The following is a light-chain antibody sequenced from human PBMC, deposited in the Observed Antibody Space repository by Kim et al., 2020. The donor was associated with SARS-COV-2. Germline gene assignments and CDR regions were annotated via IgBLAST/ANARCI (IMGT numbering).Light chain of an antibody. CDR3: SAWDSSLSAWV. CDR1: SNNVGYEG. Sequence: QTDTLTCTGNSNNVGYEGAAWLQQHQGHPPKLLSYRNNNRPSGISDRFSASRSGNTASLTITCLQPEDETDYYCSAWDSSLSAWVFGGGTQLTVL. V-gene: IGLV10-54*04. CDR2: RNN. J-gene: IGLJ3*02.